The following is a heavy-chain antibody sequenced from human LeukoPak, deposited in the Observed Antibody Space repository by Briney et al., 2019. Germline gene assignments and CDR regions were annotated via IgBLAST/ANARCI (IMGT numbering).Heavy chain of an antibody. J-gene: IGHJ4*02. D-gene: IGHD3-22*01. CDR1: GYTFTGYY. CDR2: INPNSGGT. Sequence: ASVKVSCKASGYTFTGYYMHWVRQAPGQGLEWMGWINPNSGGTNYARKFQGRVTMTRDTSISTAYMELSRLRSDDTAVYYCARETGYYYDSSGSLDYWGQGTLVTVSS. CDR3: ARETGYYYDSSGSLDY. V-gene: IGHV1-2*02.